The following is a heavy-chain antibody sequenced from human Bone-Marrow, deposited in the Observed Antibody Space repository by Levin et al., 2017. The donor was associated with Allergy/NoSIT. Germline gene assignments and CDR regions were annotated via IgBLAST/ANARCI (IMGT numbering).Heavy chain of an antibody. D-gene: IGHD3-10*01. CDR2: ISGGADTT. CDR1: GFTFRNYA. J-gene: IGHJ4*02. Sequence: GGSLRLSCAASGFTFRNYAMTWVRQAPGKGLEWVSTISGGADTTYYEDSVKGRFTISRDNSKNTLYLQMNSLRAEDTAVYYCAKDREVDYGLESSKIDYWGQGTLVTVSS. V-gene: IGHV3-23*01. CDR3: AKDREVDYGLESSKIDY.